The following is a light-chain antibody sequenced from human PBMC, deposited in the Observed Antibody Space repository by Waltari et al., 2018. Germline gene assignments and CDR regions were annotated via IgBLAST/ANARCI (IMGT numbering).Light chain of an antibody. J-gene: IGKJ5*01. CDR1: QSVSNNY. CDR2: AAS. Sequence: EVVLTQSPGTLSLSPGARATLSCRASQSVSNNYFAWYQQKPGQAPRLLIYAASSRAAGIPDRFSGSGSGTDFTLTISRLEPEDFAVYYCQQYDTSPPGITFGQGTRLENK. V-gene: IGKV3-20*01. CDR3: QQYDTSPPGIT.